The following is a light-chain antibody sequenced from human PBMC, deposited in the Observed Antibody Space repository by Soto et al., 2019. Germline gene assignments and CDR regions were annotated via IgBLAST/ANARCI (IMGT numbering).Light chain of an antibody. CDR1: QTISTW. V-gene: IGKV1-5*01. Sequence: DIQMSQSPSTLSACVGDRVTITCRASQTISTWLAWYQHKPGKAPNLLIYDASTLMSGVPSRFSGSGSGTEFTLTIRSLQPGDFATYYCQQYETYPLTFGQGTRLEIK. J-gene: IGKJ5*01. CDR3: QQYETYPLT. CDR2: DAS.